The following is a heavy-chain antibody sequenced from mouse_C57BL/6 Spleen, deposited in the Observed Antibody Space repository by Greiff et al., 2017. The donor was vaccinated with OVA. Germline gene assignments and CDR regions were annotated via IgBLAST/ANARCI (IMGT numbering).Heavy chain of an antibody. CDR2: IWSGGST. CDR1: GFSLTSYG. J-gene: IGHJ1*03. CDR3: ARNGVTTVVATGYFDV. Sequence: VQLQESGPGLVQPSQSLSITCTVSGFSLTSYGVHWVRQSPGKGLEWLGVIWSGGSTDYNAAFISRLSISKDNSKSQVFFKMNSLQADDTAIYYCARNGVTTVVATGYFDVWGTGTTVTVSS. V-gene: IGHV2-2*01. D-gene: IGHD1-1*01.